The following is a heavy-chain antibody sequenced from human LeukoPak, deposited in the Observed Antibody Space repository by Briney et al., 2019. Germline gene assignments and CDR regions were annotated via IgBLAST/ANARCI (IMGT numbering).Heavy chain of an antibody. D-gene: IGHD6-13*01. Sequence: GRSLRLSCAASGFTFDDYGKHWVRQGPGKGLEWVSGISWNSGNIDYADSVKGRFTISRDNAKNSLYLQMNSLRAEDTALYYCTKLLDKAAASFGAMDVWGQGTTVTVSS. CDR3: TKLLDKAAASFGAMDV. J-gene: IGHJ6*02. CDR2: ISWNSGNI. V-gene: IGHV3-9*01. CDR1: GFTFDDYG.